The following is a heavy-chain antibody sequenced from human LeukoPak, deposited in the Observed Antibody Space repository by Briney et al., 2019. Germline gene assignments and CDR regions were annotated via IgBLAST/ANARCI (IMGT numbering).Heavy chain of an antibody. D-gene: IGHD5-24*01. J-gene: IGHJ4*02. V-gene: IGHV1-18*01. Sequence: GASVKVSCKASGYTFTSYSIRWVRQAPGQGLEWMGWISAYNGNTNYAQKLQGRDTMTTDTSTSTAYMELRSLRSDDTAVYYCARDLAYNYGDPHYFDYWGQGTLVTVSS. CDR1: GYTFTSYS. CDR2: ISAYNGNT. CDR3: ARDLAYNYGDPHYFDY.